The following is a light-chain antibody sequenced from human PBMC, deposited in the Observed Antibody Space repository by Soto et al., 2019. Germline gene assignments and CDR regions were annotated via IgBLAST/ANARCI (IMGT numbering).Light chain of an antibody. CDR3: QQRNNWHLT. CDR2: GAS. V-gene: IGKV3-15*01. J-gene: IGKJ4*01. CDR1: QSVGNN. Sequence: EIVMTQSPATLSVSPGERATLSCRASQSVGNNLAWYQQKPGQAPRFLIYGASTRATGIPARFTGSGSGTEFTLTISSLQSEDFAVYYCQQRNNWHLTFGGGTKVDIK.